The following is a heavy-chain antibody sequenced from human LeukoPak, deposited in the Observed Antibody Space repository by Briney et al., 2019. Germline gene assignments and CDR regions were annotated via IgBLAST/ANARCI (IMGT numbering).Heavy chain of an antibody. D-gene: IGHD1-1*01. CDR1: GGSISSYY. J-gene: IGHJ4*02. V-gene: IGHV4-59*01. Sequence: SETLPLTCTVSGGSISSYYWSWIRQPPGKGLEWIGYIYYSGSTNYNPSLKSRVTISVDTSKNQFSLKLSSVTAADTAVYYCARGATISWNPSTKEYSFDYWGQGTLVTVSS. CDR2: IYYSGST. CDR3: ARGATISWNPSTKEYSFDY.